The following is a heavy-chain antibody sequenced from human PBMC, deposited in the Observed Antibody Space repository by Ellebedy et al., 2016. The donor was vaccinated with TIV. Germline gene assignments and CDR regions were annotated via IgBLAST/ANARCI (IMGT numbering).Heavy chain of an antibody. D-gene: IGHD6-19*01. Sequence: GEPLKISCAASGFTFSSYAMSWVRQAPGKGLEWVSAISGSGGSTYYADSVKGRFTISRDNSKNTLYLQMNSLRAEDTAVYYCAKGLSSAVAGTAYGMDVWGQGTTVTVSS. J-gene: IGHJ6*02. V-gene: IGHV3-23*01. CDR3: AKGLSSAVAGTAYGMDV. CDR1: GFTFSSYA. CDR2: ISGSGGST.